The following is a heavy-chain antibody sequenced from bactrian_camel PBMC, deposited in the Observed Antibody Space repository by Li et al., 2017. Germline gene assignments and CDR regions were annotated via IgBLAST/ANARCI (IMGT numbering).Heavy chain of an antibody. CDR2: IYSDGSNT. J-gene: IGHJ4*01. D-gene: IGHD6*01. Sequence: VQLVESGGDFVQPGGSLRLSCAPSGFTFSDYYMTWVRQVPGKGLEWVSSIYSDGSNTYYADSVKGRFTIAQDGANYTVHLQMNNLGPGDTAMYYCAADLNFGSWYLSLQYKYWGQGTQVTVS. CDR3: AADLNFGSWYLSLQYKY. V-gene: IGHV3-2*01. CDR1: GFTFSDYY.